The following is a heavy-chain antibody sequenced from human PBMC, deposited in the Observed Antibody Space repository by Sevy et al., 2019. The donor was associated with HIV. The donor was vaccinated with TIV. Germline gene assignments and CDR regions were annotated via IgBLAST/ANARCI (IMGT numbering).Heavy chain of an antibody. J-gene: IGHJ6*02. CDR1: GFTFSSYG. CDR3: AKDFKGVTVTTDYYYGMDV. D-gene: IGHD4-17*01. V-gene: IGHV3-30*18. CDR2: ISYDGSNK. Sequence: GGSLRLSCAASGFTFSSYGMHWVRQAPGKGLEWVAVISYDGSNKYYADSMKGRFTISRDNSKNTLYLQMNSLRAEDTAVYYCAKDFKGVTVTTDYYYGMDVWGQGTTVTVSS.